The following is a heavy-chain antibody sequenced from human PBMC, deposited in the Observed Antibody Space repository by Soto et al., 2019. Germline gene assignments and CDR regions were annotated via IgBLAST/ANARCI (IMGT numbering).Heavy chain of an antibody. J-gene: IGHJ5*02. Sequence: QVQLVESGGGVVQPGRSLRLSCAASGFTFSSYGMHWVRQAPGKGLEWVAVIWYDGSNKYYADSVKGRFTISRDNSKNTLYLQMNSLRAEDTAVYYCARDRKPRYCSGGSCYSGWFDPWGQGTLVTVSS. CDR2: IWYDGSNK. V-gene: IGHV3-33*01. CDR3: ARDRKPRYCSGGSCYSGWFDP. CDR1: GFTFSSYG. D-gene: IGHD2-15*01.